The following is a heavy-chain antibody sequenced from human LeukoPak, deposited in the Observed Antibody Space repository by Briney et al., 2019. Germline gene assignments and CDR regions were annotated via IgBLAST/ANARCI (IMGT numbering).Heavy chain of an antibody. CDR2: IYSGGTT. J-gene: IGHJ4*02. V-gene: IGHV3-66*01. D-gene: IGHD2-15*01. CDR1: GFSVSSDY. CDR3: TTGGVVVAVAATLADY. Sequence: GGSLRLSCAASGFSVSSDYMTRVRQAPGKGLDWVSVIYSGGTTIYADSVKGRFTISRDNSKNTLYLQMNSLKTEDTAVYYCTTGGVVVAVAATLADYWGQGTLVTVSS.